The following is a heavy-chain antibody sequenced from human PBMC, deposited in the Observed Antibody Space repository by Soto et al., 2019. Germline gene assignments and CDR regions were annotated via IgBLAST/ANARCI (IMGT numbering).Heavy chain of an antibody. CDR2: IYPGDSDT. CDR1: GYSFTSYW. J-gene: IGHJ6*02. CDR3: TTDLGHPLPYSGSYPYYYYYYGMDV. D-gene: IGHD1-26*01. V-gene: IGHV5-51*01. Sequence: PGESLKISCKGSGYSFTSYWIGWVRQMPGKGLEWMGIIYPGDSDTRYSPSFQGQVTISADKSISTAYLQWSSLKASDTAVYYCTTDLGHPLPYSGSYPYYYYYYGMDVWGQGTTVTVSS.